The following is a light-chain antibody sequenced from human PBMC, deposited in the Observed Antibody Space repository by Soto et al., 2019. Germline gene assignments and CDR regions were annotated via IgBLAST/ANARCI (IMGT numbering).Light chain of an antibody. J-gene: IGLJ3*02. V-gene: IGLV2-14*01. CDR1: SSDVGAYKY. CDR3: SSYTTTTAWV. CDR2: EVS. Sequence: QSALTQPASVSGSPGQSITISCTGSSSDVGAYKYVSWFQQHPGKAPELIIYEVSNRPSGVSDRFSGSKSGNTASLTISGLQAEDEAGYHCSSYTTTTAWVFGGGTKLTVL.